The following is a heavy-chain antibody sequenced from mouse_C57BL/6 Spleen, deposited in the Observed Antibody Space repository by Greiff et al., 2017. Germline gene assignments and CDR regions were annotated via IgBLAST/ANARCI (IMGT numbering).Heavy chain of an antibody. CDR1: GYAFRSSW. CDR2: IYPGDGDT. J-gene: IGHJ1*03. V-gene: IGHV1-82*01. D-gene: IGHD1-1*01. Sequence: VQLQQSGPELVKPGASVKISCKASGYAFRSSWMNWVKQRPGKGLEWIGRIYPGDGDTNYNGTFKGQATLTADKSSSTAYMQLSSLTSEDSAVYFCARWYYGSSHYWYFDVWGTGTTVNVSS. CDR3: ARWYYGSSHYWYFDV.